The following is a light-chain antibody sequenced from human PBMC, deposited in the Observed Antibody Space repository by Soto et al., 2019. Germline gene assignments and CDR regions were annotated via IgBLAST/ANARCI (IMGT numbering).Light chain of an antibody. CDR1: QSVSNN. V-gene: IGKV3-11*01. Sequence: EIVLTQSPATLSLSPGERATLSCRASQSVSNNLAWYQQKSGQAPRLLIYDASNRATGIPARFSGSGSGTDFTLTISSLDPEDLAVYYCQQRTSWPLTFGGGTKVDIK. CDR2: DAS. J-gene: IGKJ4*01. CDR3: QQRTSWPLT.